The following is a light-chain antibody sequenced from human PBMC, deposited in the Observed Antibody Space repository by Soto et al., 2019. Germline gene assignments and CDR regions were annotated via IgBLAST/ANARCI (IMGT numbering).Light chain of an antibody. CDR3: QQYENLPT. V-gene: IGKV1-5*01. CDR2: DAS. CDR1: QSLNRW. J-gene: IGKJ5*01. Sequence: DIEMSQSPSSLSASVGDRVTITCRASQSLNRWLAWYQQKPGKAPKLLIYDASSLQSGVPSRFSGSGSGTDFTFTISRLQPEDIATYYCQQYENLPTFGQGTRLEIK.